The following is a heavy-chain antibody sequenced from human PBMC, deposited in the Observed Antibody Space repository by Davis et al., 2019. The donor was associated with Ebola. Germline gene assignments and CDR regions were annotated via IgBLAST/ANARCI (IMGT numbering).Heavy chain of an antibody. CDR1: GYSFTSYS. CDR3: ARHLSYYYYYYGMDV. J-gene: IGHJ6*02. CDR2: IYPGDSDT. V-gene: IGHV5-51*01. Sequence: GESLKISCKGSGYSFTSYSIGWVRQMPGKGLEWMGIIYPGDSDTRYSPSFQGQVTISADKSISTAYLQWSSLKASDTAMYYCARHLSYYYYYYGMDVWGQGTTVTVSS.